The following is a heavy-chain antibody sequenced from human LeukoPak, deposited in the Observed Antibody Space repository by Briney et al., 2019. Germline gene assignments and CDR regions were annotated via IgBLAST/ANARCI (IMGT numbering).Heavy chain of an antibody. Sequence: GGSLRLSCAASGFTFSSYSMNWVRQAPGKGLEWVSSISSSSSYIYYGDSVKGRFTISRDNAKNSLYLQMNSLRAEDTAVYYCARVFYQSSSGSYWESLDYWGQGTLVTVSS. CDR1: GFTFSSYS. CDR3: ARVFYQSSSGSYWESLDY. J-gene: IGHJ4*02. D-gene: IGHD1-26*01. V-gene: IGHV3-21*01. CDR2: ISSSSSYI.